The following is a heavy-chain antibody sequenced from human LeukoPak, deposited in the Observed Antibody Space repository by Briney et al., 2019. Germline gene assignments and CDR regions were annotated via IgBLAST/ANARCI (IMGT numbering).Heavy chain of an antibody. CDR1: GFTFSDYY. CDR2: VSCSGSTI. D-gene: IGHD6-19*01. CDR3: ARDGSAHSSGWYVAD. Sequence: KPGGSLRLSCAASGFTFSDYYMSWIRQAPGKGLEWVSYVSCSGSTIYYADSVKGRFTISRDNAKNSLYLQMNSLRAEDTAVYYCARDGSAHSSGWYVADWGQGTLVTVSS. J-gene: IGHJ4*02. V-gene: IGHV3-11*01.